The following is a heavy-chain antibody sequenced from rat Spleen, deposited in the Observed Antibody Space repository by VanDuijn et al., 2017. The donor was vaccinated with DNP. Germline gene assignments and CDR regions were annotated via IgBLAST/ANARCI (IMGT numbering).Heavy chain of an antibody. CDR1: GFTFSDYN. D-gene: IGHD1-9*01. V-gene: IGHV5-7*01. J-gene: IGHJ2*01. CDR3: ARHSRTTAITEYFDY. CDR2: ISASGSRT. Sequence: EVQLVESGGGLVQPGRSLKLSCAASGFTFSDYNMAWVRQLPKKGLEWVATISASGSRTYYADSVKGRFTISRDNAKSSLYLQMNSLKSEDTATYYCARHSRTTAITEYFDYWGQGVMVTVSS.